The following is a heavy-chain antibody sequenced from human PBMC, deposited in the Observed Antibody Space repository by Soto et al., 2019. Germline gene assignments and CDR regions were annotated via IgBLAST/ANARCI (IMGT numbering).Heavy chain of an antibody. CDR2: INTGGSDI. D-gene: IGHD1-26*01. CDR1: GLTFRSYW. CDR3: ARDIVWELQSGFLDY. Sequence: GGSLRLSCAASGLTFRSYWMHWVRQAPGKGLVWVSRINTGGSDIYYADSVKGRFTISRDNAKNTLYLQMNSLRDEDTAVYYCARDIVWELQSGFLDYWGQGTLVTVSS. V-gene: IGHV3-74*01. J-gene: IGHJ4*02.